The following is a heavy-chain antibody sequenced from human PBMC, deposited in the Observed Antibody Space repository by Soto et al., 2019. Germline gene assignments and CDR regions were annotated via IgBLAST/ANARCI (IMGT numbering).Heavy chain of an antibody. D-gene: IGHD2-21*01. CDR1: GFSFSVYW. V-gene: IGHV3-7*03. Sequence: GGSLRLSCAASGFSFSVYWMAWVRQAPGKGLEWVATMNQDGNAKFYLDSVEGRFTISRDNAKNSLYLQVESLRVEDTAVYYCAREDWYQFAQWAQGTLGTVS. J-gene: IGHJ4*02. CDR3: AREDWYQFAQ. CDR2: MNQDGNAK.